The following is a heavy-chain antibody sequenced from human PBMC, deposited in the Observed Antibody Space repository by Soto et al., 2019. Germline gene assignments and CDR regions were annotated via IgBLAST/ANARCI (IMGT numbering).Heavy chain of an antibody. D-gene: IGHD1-26*01. J-gene: IGHJ4*02. CDR2: IYYSGST. CDR1: GGSISSSSYY. Sequence: SETLSLTCTVSGGSISSSSYYWSWIRQPPGKGLEWIGYIYYSGSTNYNPSLKSRVTISVDTSKNQFSLRLTSVTAADTAVYYCARDSRGGYYFDYWGQGTLVTVSS. V-gene: IGHV4-61*01. CDR3: ARDSRGGYYFDY.